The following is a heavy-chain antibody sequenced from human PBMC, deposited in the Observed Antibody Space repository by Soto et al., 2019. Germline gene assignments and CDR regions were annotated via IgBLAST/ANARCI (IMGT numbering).Heavy chain of an antibody. D-gene: IGHD3-22*01. J-gene: IGHJ6*02. CDR1: GGSISSYY. V-gene: IGHV4-59*08. CDR2: IYYSGST. Sequence: PSETLSLTCTVSGGSISSYYWSWIRQPPGKGLEWIGYIYYSGSTNYNPSLKSRVTISVDTSKNQFSLKLSSVTAADTAVYYCARLGRDSSGYYRGMDVWGQGTTVTVSS. CDR3: ARLGRDSSGYYRGMDV.